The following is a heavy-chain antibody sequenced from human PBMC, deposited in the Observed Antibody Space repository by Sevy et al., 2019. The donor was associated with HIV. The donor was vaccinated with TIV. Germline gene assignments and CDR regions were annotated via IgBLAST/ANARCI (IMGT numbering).Heavy chain of an antibody. Sequence: SETLSLTCTVSGGSICSGGYYWSWIRQHPGKGLEWIGYIYYSGGTYYNPSLESRVTISVDTSKNQFSLKLTSVTAADTAVYYCATDQSYGDYDAFDIWGQGTVVTVSS. D-gene: IGHD4-17*01. J-gene: IGHJ3*02. V-gene: IGHV4-31*03. CDR3: ATDQSYGDYDAFDI. CDR1: GGSICSGGYY. CDR2: IYYSGGT.